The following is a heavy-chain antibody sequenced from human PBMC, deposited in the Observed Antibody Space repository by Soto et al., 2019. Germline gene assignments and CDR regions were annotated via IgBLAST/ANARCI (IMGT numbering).Heavy chain of an antibody. CDR1: GGSISSANW. CDR2: IYHNGSP. D-gene: IGHD3-10*01. J-gene: IGHJ6*02. Sequence: QVQLQESGPGLVQPSGTLSLTCAVSGGSISSANWWGWVRQSPGKVLEWIGEIYHNGSPDYNPSLKSRVTISVDKSKNHVFLKLTSVTAADTAMYFCGRWLGTSYGMDVWGQGTAVNVSS. CDR3: GRWLGTSYGMDV. V-gene: IGHV4-4*02.